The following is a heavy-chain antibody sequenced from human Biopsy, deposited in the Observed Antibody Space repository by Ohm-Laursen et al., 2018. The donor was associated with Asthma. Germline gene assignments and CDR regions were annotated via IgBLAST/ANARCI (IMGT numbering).Heavy chain of an antibody. CDR1: GGTFNTYV. D-gene: IGHD2-2*01. CDR3: ARKAGSCISRTCYSLDF. Sequence: GATVKISCKSLGGTFNTYVIGWVRRAPGQGLEWMGGINSVFGTTTYPQKFQDRVTITADDSTSKVYMELSSLRSEGTAVYYCARKAGSCISRTCYSLDFWGQGTLVTVSS. V-gene: IGHV1-69*13. CDR2: INSVFGTT. J-gene: IGHJ4*02.